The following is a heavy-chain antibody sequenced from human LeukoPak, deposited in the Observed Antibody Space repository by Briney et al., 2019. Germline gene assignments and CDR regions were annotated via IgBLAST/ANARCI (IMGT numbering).Heavy chain of an antibody. CDR2: MNPNSGNT. J-gene: IGHJ5*02. V-gene: IGHV1-8*01. CDR1: GYTFTSYD. CDR3: ATDNWFDP. Sequence: GASVKVSCTASGYTFTSYDINWVRQATGQGLEWMGWMNPNSGNTGYAQKFQGRVTMTEDTSTDTAYMELSSLRSEDTAVYYCATDNWFDPWGQGTLVTVSS.